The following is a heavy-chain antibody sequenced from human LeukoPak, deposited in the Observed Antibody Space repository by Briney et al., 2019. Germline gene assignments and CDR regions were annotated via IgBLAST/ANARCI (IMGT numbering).Heavy chain of an antibody. CDR1: GYTFTVYY. J-gene: IGHJ6*02. CDR3: ARVVAAAGTEYYYYGMDV. CDR2: INPNSGGT. D-gene: IGHD6-13*01. Sequence: SVNLCCKPAGYTFTVYYMHWVRQAPGQGLKWMGWINPNSGGTNYAQKFQGRDTMTRDTSISTAYMELSRLRSDDTAVYYCARVVAAAGTEYYYYGMDVWGQGTTVTVSS. V-gene: IGHV1-2*02.